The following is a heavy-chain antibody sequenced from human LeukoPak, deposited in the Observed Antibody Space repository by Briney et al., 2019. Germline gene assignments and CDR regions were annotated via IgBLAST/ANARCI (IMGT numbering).Heavy chain of an antibody. V-gene: IGHV4-59*08. CDR3: ARQYYYDGSGPFQH. CDR2: IYYSGSTY. CDR1: GGSISSYY. J-gene: IGHJ1*01. D-gene: IGHD3-22*01. Sequence: TPSETLSLTCTVSGGSISSYYWSWIRQPPGKGLECIGYIYYSGSTYYYNPSLKSRVTMSVDTSKNQFSLKLSSVTAADTAVYYCARQYYYDGSGPFQHWGQGTLVTVSS.